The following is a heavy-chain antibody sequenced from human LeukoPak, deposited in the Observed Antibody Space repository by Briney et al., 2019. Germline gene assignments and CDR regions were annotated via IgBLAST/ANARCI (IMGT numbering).Heavy chain of an antibody. CDR3: ARGAVPGRPADFQH. Sequence: ASVKVSCKASGYTLSQYAMHWVRQAPGQRPEWMGWINSGNSNTKYDQKFQGRVTITRDTSANTAYMELSSLRSEDTAVYYCARGAVPGRPADFQHWGQGTLVTVSS. CDR2: INSGNSNT. D-gene: IGHD6-19*01. CDR1: GYTLSQYA. J-gene: IGHJ1*01. V-gene: IGHV1-3*04.